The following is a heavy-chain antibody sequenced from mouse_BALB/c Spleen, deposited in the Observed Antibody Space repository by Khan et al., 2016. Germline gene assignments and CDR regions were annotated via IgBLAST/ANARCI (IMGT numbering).Heavy chain of an antibody. CDR3: AREDYGNYGDYFDN. CDR1: GFTFSSYA. V-gene: IGHV5-6-5*01. Sequence: EVELVESGGGLVKPGGSLKLSCAASGFTFSSYAMSWVRQTPEKRLEWVASISSGGSTYYPDSVKGRFTISRDNARNILNLQMSSLRSEDTAMYYCAREDYGNYGDYFDNWGQGTTLTDSS. CDR2: ISSGGST. D-gene: IGHD2-1*01. J-gene: IGHJ2*01.